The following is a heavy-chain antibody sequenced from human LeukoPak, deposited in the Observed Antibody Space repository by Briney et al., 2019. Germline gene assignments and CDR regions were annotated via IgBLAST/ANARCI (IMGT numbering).Heavy chain of an antibody. CDR2: INPNSGGT. Sequence: GASVKVSCKASGYTFTGYYMHWVRQAPGQGLEWMGWINPNSGGTNYAQKFQGRVTMTRDTSISTAYMELSRLRSDDTAVYYCARAPLKYTTAHDFWGQGTLVTVSS. V-gene: IGHV1-2*02. CDR3: ARAPLKYTTAHDF. CDR1: GYTFTGYY. J-gene: IGHJ4*02. D-gene: IGHD6-6*01.